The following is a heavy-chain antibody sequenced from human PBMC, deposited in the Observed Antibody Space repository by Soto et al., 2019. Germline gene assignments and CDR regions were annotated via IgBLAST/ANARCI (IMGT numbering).Heavy chain of an antibody. CDR2: ISGSGGST. CDR1: GFTFSSYA. CDR3: ANKMSIAARRSY. Sequence: EVQLLESGGGLVQPGGSLRLSCAASGFTFSSYAMSWVRQAPGKGLERVSAISGSGGSTYYADSVKGRFTISRDNSKNTLYLHMNSLRAEDTAVYYCANKMSIAARRSYWGQGTLVTVSS. V-gene: IGHV3-23*01. J-gene: IGHJ4*02. D-gene: IGHD6-6*01.